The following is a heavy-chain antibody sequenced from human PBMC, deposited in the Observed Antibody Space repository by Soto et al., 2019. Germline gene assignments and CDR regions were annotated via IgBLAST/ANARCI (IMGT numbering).Heavy chain of an antibody. CDR2: IYYSGST. V-gene: IGHV4-30-4*01. CDR3: ARDRTVRGVPFDY. Sequence: PSETLSLTCTVSGGTISSGDYYWGWIRQPPGKGLEWIGYIYYSGSTYYNPSLKSRVTISVDTSKNQFSLNLSSVTAADTAVYYCARDRTVRGVPFDYWGQGALVTVSS. D-gene: IGHD3-10*01. J-gene: IGHJ4*02. CDR1: GGTISSGDYY.